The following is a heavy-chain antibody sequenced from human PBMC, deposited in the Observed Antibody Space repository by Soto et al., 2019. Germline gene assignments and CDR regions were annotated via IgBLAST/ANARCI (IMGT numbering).Heavy chain of an antibody. V-gene: IGHV3-23*01. J-gene: IGHJ4*02. CDR1: GFTFSSYA. D-gene: IGHD3-22*01. Sequence: PGGALRVCCAASGFTFSSYAMSWVRQAPGKGLEWVSAISGSGGSTYYADSVKGRFTISRDNSKNTLYLQMNSLRAEDTAVYYCAKVRDYYDSSGYCHYWGPGNLVTVS. CDR2: ISGSGGST. CDR3: AKVRDYYDSSGYCHY.